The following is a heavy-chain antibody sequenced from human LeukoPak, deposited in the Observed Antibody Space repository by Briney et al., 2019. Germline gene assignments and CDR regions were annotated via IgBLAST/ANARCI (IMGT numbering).Heavy chain of an antibody. V-gene: IGHV3-48*03. J-gene: IGHJ4*02. CDR1: GFTFSSYE. CDR3: AGGAQSDY. Sequence: GGSLRLSCAASGFTFSSYEMNWVRQAPGKGLEWVSYISASGSAMYYADSVKGRFTISRDNAKNSLYLQMNSLRAEDTAVYYCAGGAQSDYWGQGTLVTVSS. D-gene: IGHD1-26*01. CDR2: ISASGSAM.